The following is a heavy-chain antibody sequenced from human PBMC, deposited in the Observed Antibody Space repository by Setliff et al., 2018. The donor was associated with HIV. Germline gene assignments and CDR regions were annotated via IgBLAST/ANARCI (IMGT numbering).Heavy chain of an antibody. J-gene: IGHJ4*02. CDR2: IGQDGSEK. V-gene: IGHV3-7*01. Sequence: PGGSLRLSCAASRFDFNNYWMCWVRQAPGKGLEWVANIGQDGSEKNYVDSVKGRFTISRDNAKNSMDLQMNSLRAEDTAIYYCARPFDQWGQGALVTVSS. CDR3: ARPFDQ. CDR1: RFDFNNYW.